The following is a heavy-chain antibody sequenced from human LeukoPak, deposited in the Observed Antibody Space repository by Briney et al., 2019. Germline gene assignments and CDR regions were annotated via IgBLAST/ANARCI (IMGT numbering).Heavy chain of an antibody. D-gene: IGHD4-17*01. V-gene: IGHV1-2*02. Sequence: GSVKDSCKASGCTFTGYYMHWVRQAPGQGLEWMGWINPNSGGTNYAQKFQGRVTMTRHTSISTAYMELSRLRFDDTAVYYCARTDDYGDYDYYGMDVWGQGTTVSVSS. CDR2: INPNSGGT. CDR3: ARTDDYGDYDYYGMDV. J-gene: IGHJ6*01. CDR1: GCTFTGYY.